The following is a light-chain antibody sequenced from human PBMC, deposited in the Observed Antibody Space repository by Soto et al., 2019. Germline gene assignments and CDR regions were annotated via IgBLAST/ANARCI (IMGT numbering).Light chain of an antibody. Sequence: SVASLSVSAGDRVTITCRASQSISSYVNWYQQKPGKAPKLLIYGAYSLQSGVPSRFSGSGSGTDFTLTISSLQPEDFASYYCQQCYSPPITFGHGTSLDIK. CDR2: GAY. J-gene: IGKJ5*01. CDR1: QSISSY. V-gene: IGKV1-39*01. CDR3: QQCYSPPIT.